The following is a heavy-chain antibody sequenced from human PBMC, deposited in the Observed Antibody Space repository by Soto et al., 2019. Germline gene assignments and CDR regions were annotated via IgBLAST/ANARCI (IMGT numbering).Heavy chain of an antibody. J-gene: IGHJ4*02. Sequence: QVQLVQSGAEEKKPGASVKVSCKASGYTFTNYAMHWVRQAPGQRLEWMGWITAGNGNTKYSQKFQGRVTITRDTSASTAYMELSSLRSEDTAVYYCASVSGDYLPDYWGQGTLVTVSS. D-gene: IGHD6-19*01. CDR2: ITAGNGNT. CDR3: ASVSGDYLPDY. CDR1: GYTFTNYA. V-gene: IGHV1-3*05.